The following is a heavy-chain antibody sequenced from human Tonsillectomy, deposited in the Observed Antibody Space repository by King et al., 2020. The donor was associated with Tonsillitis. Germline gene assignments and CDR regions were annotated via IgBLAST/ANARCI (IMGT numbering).Heavy chain of an antibody. D-gene: IGHD6-13*01. J-gene: IGHJ2*01. CDR2: IHYSGTT. Sequence: VQLQESGPGLVKPSETLSLTCTVSGGSVRSDGFYWSWIRQPPGKGLDWIGYIHYSGTTNYNPSFKSRVTMSLDTSKNQFSLKLTSLSATVTRIYYCTREEATAALWYFDLWGRGTLVSVSS. CDR3: TREEATAALWYFDL. CDR1: GGSVRSDGFY. V-gene: IGHV4-61*08.